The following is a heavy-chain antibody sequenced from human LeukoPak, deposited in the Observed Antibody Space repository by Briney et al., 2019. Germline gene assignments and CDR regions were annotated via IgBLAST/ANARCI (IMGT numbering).Heavy chain of an antibody. V-gene: IGHV3-11*01. Sequence: GGSLRLSCAASGFSFTDYYMSWIRQAPGKGLEWVSYITNSGTTIYYADSVKGRFTVSRDNAKNSLYLQMNSLRAEDTAVYYCARDGHYDILTGYFQDWGQGTLVTVSS. CDR2: ITNSGTTI. J-gene: IGHJ1*01. CDR1: GFSFTDYY. D-gene: IGHD3-9*01. CDR3: ARDGHYDILTGYFQD.